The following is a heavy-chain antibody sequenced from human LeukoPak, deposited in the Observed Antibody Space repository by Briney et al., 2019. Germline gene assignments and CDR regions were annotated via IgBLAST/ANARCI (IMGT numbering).Heavy chain of an antibody. CDR1: GFTFSSYW. V-gene: IGHV3-23*01. CDR3: AKYPLLTYDILTGFPQYFQH. D-gene: IGHD3-9*01. CDR2: ISGSGGST. Sequence: HTGGSLRLSCAASGFTFSSYWMSWVRQAPGKGLEWVSAISGSGGSTYYADSVKGRFTISRDNSKNTLYLQMNSLRAEDTAVYYCAKYPLLTYDILTGFPQYFQHWGQGTLVTVSS. J-gene: IGHJ1*01.